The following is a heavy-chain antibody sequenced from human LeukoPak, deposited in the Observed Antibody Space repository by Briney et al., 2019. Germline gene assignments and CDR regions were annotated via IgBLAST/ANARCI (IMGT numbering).Heavy chain of an antibody. Sequence: GASVTVSCKASGYTFTGHYMHWVRQAPGQGPEWMGWINPKSGVTNYAQTLQGRVTMTRDTSISMVYMELSRLTTDDTAVYFCARALRYDDSSGYYAYWGRGTLVTVSS. J-gene: IGHJ4*02. V-gene: IGHV1-2*02. D-gene: IGHD3-22*01. CDR1: GYTFTGHY. CDR3: ARALRYDDSSGYYAY. CDR2: INPKSGVT.